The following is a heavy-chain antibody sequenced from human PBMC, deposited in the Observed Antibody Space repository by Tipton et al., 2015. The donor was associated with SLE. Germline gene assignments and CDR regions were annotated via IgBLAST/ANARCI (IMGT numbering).Heavy chain of an antibody. CDR2: VYHSGST. CDR1: GVSISVSHW. D-gene: IGHD3-9*01. J-gene: IGHJ6*02. Sequence: TLSLTCAVSGVSISVSHWWSWVRQSPGKGLEWIGEVYHSGSTNYNPSLKSRVTISVDKSKNHFSMHLTSVTATDTAVYYCARRNYDVLTGINVWGQGATVTVSS. CDR3: ARRNYDVLTGINV. V-gene: IGHV4-4*02.